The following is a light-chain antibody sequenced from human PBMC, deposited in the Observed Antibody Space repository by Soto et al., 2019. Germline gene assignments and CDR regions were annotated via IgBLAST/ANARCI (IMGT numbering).Light chain of an antibody. V-gene: IGLV1-47*02. Sequence: QSVLTQPPSASGTPGQRVTISCSGSSSNIGRNYVYWYQQPPGTAPKLLVFDDNQRPSGVPDRFSDSKSGTSASLTISGLRSEDEADYYCAAWDSSVSGRVFGGGTKLTVL. CDR3: AAWDSSVSGRV. CDR1: SSNIGRNY. CDR2: DDN. J-gene: IGLJ3*02.